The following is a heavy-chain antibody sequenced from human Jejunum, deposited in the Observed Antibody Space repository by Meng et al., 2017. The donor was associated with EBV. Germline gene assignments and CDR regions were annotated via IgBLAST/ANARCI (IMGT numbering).Heavy chain of an antibody. Sequence: QVQLHVSGLGPVQPLGTPSLTCAVSGGSISSSNWWSWGRQPPGKGPEWIGEIFHIGTTNDNPTLKSRVTMSVDKSKNHFSLKLSSVTAADTAVYYCARDGGPSGSYAYWFDPWGQGTLVTVSS. CDR1: GGSISSSNW. V-gene: IGHV4-4*02. CDR2: IFHIGTT. J-gene: IGHJ5*02. D-gene: IGHD1-26*01. CDR3: ARDGGPSGSYAYWFDP.